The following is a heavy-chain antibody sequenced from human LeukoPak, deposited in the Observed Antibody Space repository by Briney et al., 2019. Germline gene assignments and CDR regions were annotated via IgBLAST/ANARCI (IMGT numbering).Heavy chain of an antibody. V-gene: IGHV4-39*07. D-gene: IGHD6-19*01. Sequence: ASETLSLTCTVSGGSISSSDYYWAWIRQSPGKGLEWIGTIYYSGNTYYNPSLKSRVAISIDTSKNQFSLKLSSVTAADTAVFYCARGAVSFDYWGQGTLVTVSS. CDR3: ARGAVSFDY. CDR1: GGSISSSDYY. J-gene: IGHJ4*02. CDR2: IYYSGNT.